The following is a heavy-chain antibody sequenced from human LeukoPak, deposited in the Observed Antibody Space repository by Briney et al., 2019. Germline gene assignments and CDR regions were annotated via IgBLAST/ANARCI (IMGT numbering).Heavy chain of an antibody. CDR3: ARDRYTNSWSGSNFDY. Sequence: GSLRLSCAAAGFTFSSYSMRWVRQAPGKGLEWVANINQDGSEKYYVDFVKGRFNISRDNGKNSLYLQMNSVRAEDTAVYYCARDRYTNSWSGSNFDYWGQGTLVTVSS. V-gene: IGHV3-7*01. CDR1: GFTFSSYS. J-gene: IGHJ4*02. CDR2: INQDGSEK. D-gene: IGHD6-13*01.